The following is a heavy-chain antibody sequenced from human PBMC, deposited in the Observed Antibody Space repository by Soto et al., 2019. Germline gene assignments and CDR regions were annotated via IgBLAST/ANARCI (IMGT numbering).Heavy chain of an antibody. CDR1: GFTFSSYA. Sequence: EVQLLESGGVLVQPGGSLRLYCAASGFTFSSYAMSWVRQAPGKGLEWVSAISDSGASTNYADSVKGQFTISRDNSKNTLYLQMNSLRAEDTAVYYCARGVYCGGNCYSVLNYWGQGTLVTVSS. V-gene: IGHV3-23*01. CDR2: ISDSGAST. J-gene: IGHJ4*02. CDR3: ARGVYCGGNCYSVLNY. D-gene: IGHD2-21*02.